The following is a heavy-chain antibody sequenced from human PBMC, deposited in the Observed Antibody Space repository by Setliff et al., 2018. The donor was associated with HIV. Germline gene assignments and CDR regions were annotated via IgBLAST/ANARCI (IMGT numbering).Heavy chain of an antibody. J-gene: IGHJ6*03. CDR3: ARGHDNKYYYFYYMDV. D-gene: IGHD3-9*01. Sequence: SETLSLTCTVSGGSISSHYWSWIRQPPGKGLEWIGHISTTGSTNYDPSLKSRVIMSVDTSRNQFSLKLSSVTAADTAVYYCARGHDNKYYYFYYMDVWGKGTTVTVSS. CDR2: ISTTGST. CDR1: GGSISSHY. V-gene: IGHV4-4*08.